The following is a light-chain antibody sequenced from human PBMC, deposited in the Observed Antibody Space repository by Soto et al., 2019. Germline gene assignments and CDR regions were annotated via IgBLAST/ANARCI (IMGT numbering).Light chain of an antibody. J-gene: IGLJ3*02. CDR1: SSDVGGYNY. CDR2: AVT. V-gene: IGLV2-14*03. CDR3: SSYTSSSSWV. Sequence: QSALTQPASVSGSPGQSITISCTGTSSDVGGYNYVSWYQHYPGKAPTLIIYAVTNRPSGVSKRFSGSKSGNTASLTISGLQAEDEAHYYCSSYTSSSSWVFGGGTKLTVL.